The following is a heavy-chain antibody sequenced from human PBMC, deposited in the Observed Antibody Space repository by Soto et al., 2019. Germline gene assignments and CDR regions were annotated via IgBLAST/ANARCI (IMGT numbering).Heavy chain of an antibody. V-gene: IGHV5-10-1*01. CDR2: IDPSDSYT. Sequence: RGESLKISCKGFGYSFSTYCITWVRQMPGQGLEWMGRIDPSDSYTHYNPAFQGHVTISADRSISTAYLQWSSLKASDTAMFYCARLSCSRTTSYYGLDVWGQGTAVTVSS. J-gene: IGHJ6*02. D-gene: IGHD2-2*01. CDR1: GYSFSTYC. CDR3: ARLSCSRTTSYYGLDV.